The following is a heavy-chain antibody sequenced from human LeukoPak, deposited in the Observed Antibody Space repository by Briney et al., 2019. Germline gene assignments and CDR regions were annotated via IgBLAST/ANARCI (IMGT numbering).Heavy chain of an antibody. CDR1: GFTFSSYW. J-gene: IGHJ6*03. D-gene: IGHD4-23*01. CDR2: ISSSGSTI. CDR3: ARAPISTGDYVGYYYYYYMDV. V-gene: IGHV3-48*03. Sequence: GGSLRLSCAASGFTFSSYWMHWVRQSPGQGLEWVSYISSSGSTIYYADSVKGRFTISRDNAKNSLYLQMNSLRAEDTAVYYCARAPISTGDYVGYYYYYYMDVWGKGTTVTISS.